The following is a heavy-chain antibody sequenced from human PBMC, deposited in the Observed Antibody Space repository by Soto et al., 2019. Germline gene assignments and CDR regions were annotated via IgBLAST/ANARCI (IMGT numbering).Heavy chain of an antibody. J-gene: IGHJ4*02. V-gene: IGHV1-18*01. CDR2: ISAHNGNT. CDR1: GYIFTSYG. CDR3: ERGRYGDY. Sequence: QAHLVQSGPEVKKPGASVKVSCKGSGYIFTSYGIAWVRQAPGQGLEWMGWISAHNGNTEYAQKFQGRVTVTRDTSTSTAYLEVRSLRSDDTALYYCERGRYGDYWGQGALVTVSS. D-gene: IGHD4-17*01.